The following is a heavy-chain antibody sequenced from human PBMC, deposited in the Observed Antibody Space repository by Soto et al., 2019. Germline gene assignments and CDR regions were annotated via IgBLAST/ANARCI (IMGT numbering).Heavy chain of an antibody. CDR2: IIPIFGTA. Sequence: QVQLVQSGAEVKKPGSSVKVSCTASGGTFSSYAISWVRQAPGQGLEWMGGIIPIFGTANYAQKFQGRVKITADESTSTAYMDLSSLRYEDTAVYYCAREGAYDILTGYYFDYWGQGTLVTFSS. CDR1: GGTFSSYA. V-gene: IGHV1-69*01. J-gene: IGHJ4*02. D-gene: IGHD3-9*01. CDR3: AREGAYDILTGYYFDY.